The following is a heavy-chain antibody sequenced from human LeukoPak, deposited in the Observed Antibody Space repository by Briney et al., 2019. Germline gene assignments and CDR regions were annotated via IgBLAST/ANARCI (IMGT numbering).Heavy chain of an antibody. D-gene: IGHD3-16*01. V-gene: IGHV3-15*01. CDR2: IKKMTDGGTT. CDR1: RFTFSNAW. CDR3: TTDPRIGRFFDD. J-gene: IGHJ4*02. Sequence: GGSLRLSCAASRFTFSNAWMSWVRQAPGKGLEWVGRIKKMTDGGTTDYAVPVRGRFTISRDDSENTLYLQMNSLKTEDTAVYFCTTDPRIGRFFDDWGQGTLVTVSS.